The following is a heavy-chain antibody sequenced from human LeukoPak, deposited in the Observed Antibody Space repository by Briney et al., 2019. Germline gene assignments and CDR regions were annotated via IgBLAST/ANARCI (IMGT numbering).Heavy chain of an antibody. J-gene: IGHJ3*02. CDR1: GYSLSDLS. CDR2: FEPEEGEHGET. Sequence: ASVKVSCRVSGYSLSDLSIHWVRHVPGKGLEWMGGFEPEEGEHGETIYAQRFEGRLTLTEDTATDTAYMELVSLTSADTAVYYCATDRLEIYALHIWGQGTVVTVSS. V-gene: IGHV1-24*01. D-gene: IGHD1-1*01. CDR3: ATDRLEIYALHI.